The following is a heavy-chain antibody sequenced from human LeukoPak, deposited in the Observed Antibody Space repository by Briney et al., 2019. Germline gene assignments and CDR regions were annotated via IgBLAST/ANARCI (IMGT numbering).Heavy chain of an antibody. J-gene: IGHJ3*02. CDR3: ARIVGATFAFDI. Sequence: PGGSLRLSCAASGFTFSSYELNWVRQAPGKGLEWVSYISTSGRTIYYADSVKGRFTISRDNAKNSLYLQMNSLRAEDTAVYYCARIVGATFAFDIWGQRTMLTISS. D-gene: IGHD1-26*01. CDR1: GFTFSSYE. CDR2: ISTSGRTI. V-gene: IGHV3-48*03.